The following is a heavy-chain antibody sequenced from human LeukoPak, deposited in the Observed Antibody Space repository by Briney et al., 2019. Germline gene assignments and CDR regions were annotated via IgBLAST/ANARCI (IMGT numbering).Heavy chain of an antibody. Sequence: GASVKVSCKASGGTFSSYAISWVRQAPGQGLEWMGGIIPIFGTANYAQKFQGRVTMTRDTSISTAYMELSRLRSDDTAVYYCANLGDSSGYYRDFDYWGQGTLVTVSS. CDR2: IIPIFGTA. V-gene: IGHV1-69*05. CDR3: ANLGDSSGYYRDFDY. J-gene: IGHJ4*02. D-gene: IGHD3-22*01. CDR1: GGTFSSYA.